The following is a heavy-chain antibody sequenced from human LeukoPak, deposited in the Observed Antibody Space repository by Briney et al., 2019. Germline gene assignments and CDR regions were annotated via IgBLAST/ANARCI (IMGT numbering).Heavy chain of an antibody. CDR1: GGSFSGYY. Sequence: PSETLSLTCAVYGGSFSGYYWSWIRQPPGKGLEWIGEINHSGSTNYNPSLKGRVTISVDTSKNQFSLKLSSVTAADTAVYYCVAPRRGLRNSSGRAVGAKGTT. CDR2: INHSGST. J-gene: IGHJ6*03. CDR3: VAPRRGLRNSSGRAV. D-gene: IGHD4-23*01. V-gene: IGHV4-34*01.